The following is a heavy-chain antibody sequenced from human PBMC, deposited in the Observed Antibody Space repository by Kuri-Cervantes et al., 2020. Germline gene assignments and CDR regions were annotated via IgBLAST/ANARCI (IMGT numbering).Heavy chain of an antibody. D-gene: IGHD1-26*01. Sequence: GESLKISCADSGFRFSSSAMTWVRQAPGKGLEWVSTISANAGTTYYADSVKGRFSISRDNSKNTVYLQMNSLTADDTAIYFCAKDFNDPGGRSALEGFWGQETLVTVSS. V-gene: IGHV3-23*01. CDR1: GFRFSSSA. CDR2: ISANAGTT. J-gene: IGHJ4*02. CDR3: AKDFNDPGGRSALEGF.